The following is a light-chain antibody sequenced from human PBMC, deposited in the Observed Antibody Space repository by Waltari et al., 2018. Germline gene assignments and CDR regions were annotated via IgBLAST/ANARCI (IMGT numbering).Light chain of an antibody. Sequence: EIVLTQSPGTLSLSPGERATLSCRARQSVGGTLAWYKQKPGQAPRLLLYGASIKAPGTPDRFSGTGSGTDFSLTISRLEPEDFAVYYCQHYVRLPATFGQGTKVEIK. CDR1: QSVGGT. J-gene: IGKJ1*01. CDR3: QHYVRLPAT. CDR2: GAS. V-gene: IGKV3-20*01.